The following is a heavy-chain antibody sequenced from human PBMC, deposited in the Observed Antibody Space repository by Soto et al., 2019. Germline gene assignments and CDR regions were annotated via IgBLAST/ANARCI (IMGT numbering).Heavy chain of an antibody. Sequence: ASVKVSCKASGYTITGYYMHWVRQAPGQGLEWMGWINPNSGGTNYAQKFQGRVTMTRDTSISTAYMELSRLRSDDTAVYYCARAGGHRTVTTRHGMDVWGQGTTVTV. J-gene: IGHJ6*01. CDR3: ARAGGHRTVTTRHGMDV. CDR2: INPNSGGT. CDR1: GYTITGYY. V-gene: IGHV1-2*02. D-gene: IGHD4-17*01.